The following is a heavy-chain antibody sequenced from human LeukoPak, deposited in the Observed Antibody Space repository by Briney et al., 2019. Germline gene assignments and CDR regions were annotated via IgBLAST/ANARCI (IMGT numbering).Heavy chain of an antibody. J-gene: IGHJ6*02. CDR1: GGSISRYY. D-gene: IGHD2-15*01. Sequence: SETLSLTCTVSGGSISRYYRSCIWQPPGKRLGRIGYIYYSGSTNYNPSRKSLVPISVDASKNQFYLKLSYVAAADTAVYYCARNDVSASHIAGSYYYYGMDVWGQGTRVTVSS. V-gene: IGHV4-59*01. CDR3: ARNDVSASHIAGSYYYYGMDV. CDR2: IYYSGST.